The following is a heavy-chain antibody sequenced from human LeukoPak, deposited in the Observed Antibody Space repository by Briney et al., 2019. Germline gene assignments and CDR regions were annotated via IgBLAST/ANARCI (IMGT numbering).Heavy chain of an antibody. CDR3: ARELVDTAMVNWFDP. CDR1: GGSISSYY. CDR2: IYTSGST. V-gene: IGHV4-4*07. D-gene: IGHD5-18*01. J-gene: IGHJ5*02. Sequence: SETLSLTCTVSGGSISSYYWSWLRQPAGKGLEWIGRIYTSGSTNFNPSLKSRVTMSVDTSKDQFSLKLSSVTAADTAVYYCARELVDTAMVNWFDPWGQGTLVTVSS.